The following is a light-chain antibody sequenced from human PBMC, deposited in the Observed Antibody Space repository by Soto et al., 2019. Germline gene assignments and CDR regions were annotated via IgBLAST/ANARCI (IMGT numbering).Light chain of an antibody. J-gene: IGKJ3*01. CDR1: QSVNSNY. CDR2: GAS. V-gene: IGKV3-20*01. Sequence: EIVLTQSPGTLSLSPGERATLSCRASQSVNSNYLAWYQQKPGQAPRLLIYGASSRANGIPDRFSGSGSGTEFTLTISRLRPEDFAVYYFQQYGSSPLTFGPGTKVDIK. CDR3: QQYGSSPLT.